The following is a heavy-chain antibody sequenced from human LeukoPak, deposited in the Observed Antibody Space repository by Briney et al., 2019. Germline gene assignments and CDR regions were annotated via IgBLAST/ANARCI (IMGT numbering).Heavy chain of an antibody. CDR3: ARVHVGATSGFDY. Sequence: PGGSLRLSCAASGFTFSNYWMHWVRQAPGKGLVWVPRMNSDGSSTSYADSVKGRFTISRDNAKKMLYLQMNSLRAEDTAVYYCARVHVGATSGFDYWGQGTLVTVSS. V-gene: IGHV3-74*01. D-gene: IGHD1-26*01. CDR2: MNSDGSST. J-gene: IGHJ4*02. CDR1: GFTFSNYW.